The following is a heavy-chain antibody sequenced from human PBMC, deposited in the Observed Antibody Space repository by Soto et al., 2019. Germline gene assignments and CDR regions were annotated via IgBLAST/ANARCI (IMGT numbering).Heavy chain of an antibody. Sequence: SETLSLTCTVSGGSISSYYWSWIRQPPGKGLEWIGYIYYSGSTNYNPSLKSRVTISVDTSKNQFSLKLSSVTAADTAVYYCARSYNWNDDPYNWFDPWGQGTLVTVPQ. J-gene: IGHJ5*02. V-gene: IGHV4-59*01. D-gene: IGHD1-20*01. CDR1: GGSISSYY. CDR3: ARSYNWNDDPYNWFDP. CDR2: IYYSGST.